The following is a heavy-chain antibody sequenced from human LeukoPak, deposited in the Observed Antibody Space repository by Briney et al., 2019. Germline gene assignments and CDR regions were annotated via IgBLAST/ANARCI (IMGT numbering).Heavy chain of an antibody. CDR2: IRSKVYGGTT. CDR1: GFTFGDYV. Sequence: GGSLRLSCTASGFTFGDYVMSWVRQPPGKGLEWVGSIRSKVYGGTTEYAASVKGRFTISRDNSNSIAYLQMNSLKTEDTAVYYCVRDFYYYDSSGHPGWDYWGRGTLVTVSS. D-gene: IGHD3-22*01. CDR3: VRDFYYYDSSGHPGWDY. J-gene: IGHJ4*02. V-gene: IGHV3-49*04.